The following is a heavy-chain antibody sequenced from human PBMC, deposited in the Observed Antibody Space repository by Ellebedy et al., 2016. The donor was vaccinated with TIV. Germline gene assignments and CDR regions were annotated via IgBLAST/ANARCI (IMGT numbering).Heavy chain of an antibody. CDR2: IYYSGST. D-gene: IGHD1-1*01. Sequence: MPGGSLRLSCTVSGGSISSYYWSWIRQPPGKGLEWIGYIYYSGSTYYNPSLKSRVTISVDTSKNQFSLKLSSVTAADTAVYYCARLGTARGGFDYWGQGTLVTVSS. CDR1: GGSISSYY. CDR3: ARLGTARGGFDY. J-gene: IGHJ4*02. V-gene: IGHV4-59*08.